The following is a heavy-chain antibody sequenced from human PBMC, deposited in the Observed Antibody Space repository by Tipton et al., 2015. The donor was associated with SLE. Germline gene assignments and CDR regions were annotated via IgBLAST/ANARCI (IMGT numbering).Heavy chain of an antibody. J-gene: IGHJ4*02. CDR1: GGSISSYY. CDR3: ARTEQGTGSYYRLVFEI. D-gene: IGHD3-10*01. CDR2: IYYSGST. Sequence: TLSLTCTVSGGSISSYYWSWIRQPPGKGLEWIGYIYYSGSTNYNPSLKSRVTISVDTSKNQFSLKLSSVTAADTAMYYCARTEQGTGSYYRLVFEIWGQGTLVTVSS. V-gene: IGHV4-59*12.